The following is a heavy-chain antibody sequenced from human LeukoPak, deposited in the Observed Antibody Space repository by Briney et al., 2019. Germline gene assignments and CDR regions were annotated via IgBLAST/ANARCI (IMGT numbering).Heavy chain of an antibody. CDR1: GGSISSYC. D-gene: IGHD6-13*01. CDR2: IYYSGST. V-gene: IGHV4-59*08. Sequence: PSETLSLTCTASGGSISSYCWSWIRQPPGKGLEWIGYIYYSGSTNYNPSLKSRVTISVDTSKNQFSLKLSSVTAADTAVYYCARTGSSSWYNGDYFDYWGQGTLVTVSS. CDR3: ARTGSSSWYNGDYFDY. J-gene: IGHJ4*02.